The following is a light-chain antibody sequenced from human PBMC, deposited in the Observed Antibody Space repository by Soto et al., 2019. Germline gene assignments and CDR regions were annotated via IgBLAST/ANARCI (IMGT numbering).Light chain of an antibody. CDR3: QQYINRWT. CDR1: QSISTW. Sequence: DIQMTLSPSTLSASVGDRVTITCRASQSISTWLAWYQQKPGKAPKLLIYKASSLESGVPSRFSGSGSGTEFTLTISSLQPDDFATYYCQQYINRWTFGQGTKV. J-gene: IGKJ1*01. CDR2: KAS. V-gene: IGKV1-5*03.